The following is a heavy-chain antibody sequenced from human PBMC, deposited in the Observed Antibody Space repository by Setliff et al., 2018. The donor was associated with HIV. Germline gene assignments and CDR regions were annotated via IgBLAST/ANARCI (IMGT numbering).Heavy chain of an antibody. CDR1: GGSISSYY. D-gene: IGHD3-10*01. Sequence: LSLTCTVSGGSISSYYWGWIRQPPGKGLEWIGSINYRGNTYYNPSLKSRAAISVDTSKNQISLKLSSVTAADTAVYYCASLDGSESPYIYYYYMDVWGKGTAVTVSS. CDR2: INYRGNT. J-gene: IGHJ6*03. V-gene: IGHV4-39*01. CDR3: ASLDGSESPYIYYYYMDV.